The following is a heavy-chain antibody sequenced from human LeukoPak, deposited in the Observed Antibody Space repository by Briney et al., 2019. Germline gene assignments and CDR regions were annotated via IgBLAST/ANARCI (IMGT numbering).Heavy chain of an antibody. Sequence: GGSLRLSCAASGFIFSNFVMSWVRQAPGKGLEWVSGVSKRGGSTYYADPVKGRFTISRDDSKNTLDLQMDSLRGEDTALYYCAKDGDIVVVSDFDYWGQGTLVTVSS. CDR3: AKDGDIVVVSDFDY. V-gene: IGHV3-23*01. CDR1: GFIFSNFV. CDR2: VSKRGGST. D-gene: IGHD2-2*01. J-gene: IGHJ4*02.